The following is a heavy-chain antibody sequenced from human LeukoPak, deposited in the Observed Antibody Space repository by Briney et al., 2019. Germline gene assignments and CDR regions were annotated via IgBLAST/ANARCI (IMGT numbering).Heavy chain of an antibody. CDR2: IWYDGSDK. CDR3: AKDVSYDFWSGSYAFDI. V-gene: IGHV3-30*02. D-gene: IGHD3-3*01. Sequence: GGSLRLSCAASGFTFSSYGMHWVRQAPGKGLEWVAFIWYDGSDKYYADSVKGRFTISRDNSKNTLYLQMNSLRAEDTAVYYCAKDVSYDFWSGSYAFDIWGQGTMVTVSS. J-gene: IGHJ3*02. CDR1: GFTFSSYG.